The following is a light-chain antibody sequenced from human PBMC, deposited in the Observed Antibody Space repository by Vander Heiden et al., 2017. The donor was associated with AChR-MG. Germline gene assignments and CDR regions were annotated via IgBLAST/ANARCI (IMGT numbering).Light chain of an antibody. CDR3: QVWDSSSEHYV. J-gene: IGLJ1*01. V-gene: IGLV3-21*03. CDR1: NIGDKG. CDR2: DDS. Sequence: SYVLTQTPSVSVAPGKTATVTCRGHNIGDKGVPWYQPMPGQAPVLVVYDDSDRPSGIPARFSGSSSGNTATLTISRVEAGDEADYYCQVWDSSSEHYVFGTGTKVSVL.